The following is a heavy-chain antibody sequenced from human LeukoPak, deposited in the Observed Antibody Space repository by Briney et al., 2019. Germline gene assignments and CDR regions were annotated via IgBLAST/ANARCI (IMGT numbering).Heavy chain of an antibody. CDR1: GYSFTSYW. CDR2: IYPGDSDT. V-gene: IGHV5-51*01. CDR3: ARLRITMVRGVPSNWFDP. J-gene: IGHJ5*02. D-gene: IGHD3-10*01. Sequence: GESLKISCKGSGYSFTSYWIGWVRQMPGKGLEWMGIIYPGDSDTRYSPSFQGQVTISADKSISTAYLQWSSLKASDTAMYYCARLRITMVRGVPSNWFDPWGQGTLVTVSS.